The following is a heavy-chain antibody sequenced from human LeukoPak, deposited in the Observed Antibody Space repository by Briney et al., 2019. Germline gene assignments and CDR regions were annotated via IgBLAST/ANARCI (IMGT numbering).Heavy chain of an antibody. CDR1: GGSFRGYY. Sequence: PSETLSLTXAVYGGSFRGYYWSWIRQPPGKGLEWIGEINHSGSTNYNPSLKSRVTISVDTSKNQFSLKLSSVTAADTAVYYCARGNRYYDFWSGYYTQPLVYYFDYWGQGTLVTVSS. CDR2: INHSGST. CDR3: ARGNRYYDFWSGYYTQPLVYYFDY. D-gene: IGHD3-3*01. J-gene: IGHJ4*02. V-gene: IGHV4-34*01.